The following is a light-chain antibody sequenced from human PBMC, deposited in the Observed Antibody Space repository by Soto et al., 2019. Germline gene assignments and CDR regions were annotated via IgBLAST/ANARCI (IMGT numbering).Light chain of an antibody. V-gene: IGKV1-8*01. CDR3: QQYDSDTTFT. CDR2: AAS. J-gene: IGKJ3*01. Sequence: ALPMTQSPSSFTASTGDRVTITCRASQGISSYLAWYQQKPGKAPKLLIYAASTLQSGVPSRFSGSGSGTDFTLTISCLQSEDFAPYYCQQYDSDTTFTFGPGTKVDIK. CDR1: QGISSY.